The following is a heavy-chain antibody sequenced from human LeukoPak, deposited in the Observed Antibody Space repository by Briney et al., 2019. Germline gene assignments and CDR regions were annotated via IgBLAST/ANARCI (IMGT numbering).Heavy chain of an antibody. CDR3: AREVGATDDY. J-gene: IGHJ4*02. Sequence: PGGSLRLSCAASGFTFSSYNMNWVRQAPGKGLEWVSSISGSSTYIYYADSVRGRFTISRDNAKNPLFLHMNSLRAEDTAVYYCAREVGATDDYWGQGALVTVSS. CDR1: GFTFSSYN. V-gene: IGHV3-21*01. CDR2: ISGSSTYI. D-gene: IGHD1-26*01.